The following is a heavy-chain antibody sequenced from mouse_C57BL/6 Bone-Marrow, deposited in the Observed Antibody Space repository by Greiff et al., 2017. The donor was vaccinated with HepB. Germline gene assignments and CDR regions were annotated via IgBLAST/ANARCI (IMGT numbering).Heavy chain of an antibody. CDR3: ARGTLYYGNGYFDV. CDR1: GYTFTSYW. Sequence: QVQLKQPGTELVKPGASVKLSCKASGYTFTSYWMHWVKQRPGQGLEWIGNINPSNGGTNYNEKFKSKATLTVDKSSSTAYMQLSSLTSEDSAVYYCARGTLYYGNGYFDVWGTGTTVTVSS. D-gene: IGHD2-1*01. CDR2: INPSNGGT. V-gene: IGHV1-53*01. J-gene: IGHJ1*03.